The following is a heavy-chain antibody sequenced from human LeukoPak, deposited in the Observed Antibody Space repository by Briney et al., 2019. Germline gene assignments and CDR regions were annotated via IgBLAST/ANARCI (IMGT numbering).Heavy chain of an antibody. Sequence: ASVKVSCKASGYTFTSYYMHWVRQAPGQGLEWMGIINPSGGSTSYAQKFQGRVTMTRDTSTSTVYMELSSLRSEDTAVYYCARDGIAAAGTDDWFDPWGQGTLVTVSS. D-gene: IGHD6-13*01. V-gene: IGHV1-46*01. CDR1: GYTFTSYY. J-gene: IGHJ5*02. CDR3: ARDGIAAAGTDDWFDP. CDR2: INPSGGST.